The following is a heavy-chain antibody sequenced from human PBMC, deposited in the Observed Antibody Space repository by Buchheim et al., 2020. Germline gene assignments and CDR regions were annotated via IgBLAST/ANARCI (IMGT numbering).Heavy chain of an antibody. J-gene: IGHJ4*02. V-gene: IGHV4-39*01. CDR2: VYYSGST. CDR1: GDSITSRSSY. CDR3: ARQRGVGSYWIGKNVVSKNYFDY. Sequence: QLQLQESGPGLVRPSETLSLTCSVSGDSITSRSSYWAWIRQAPGKGLEWIGTVYYSGSTYSHPSLKSRFTVSVDTSKNQFSLKLNSVTAADTAVYFCARQRGVGSYWIGKNVVSKNYFDYWGRGTL. D-gene: IGHD1-26*01.